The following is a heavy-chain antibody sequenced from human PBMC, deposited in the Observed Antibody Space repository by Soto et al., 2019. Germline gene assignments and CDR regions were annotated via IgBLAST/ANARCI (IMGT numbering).Heavy chain of an antibody. CDR3: ARGDRTGYATGWFDP. CDR2: TSKYNGDT. J-gene: IGHJ5*02. CDR1: GYTFTRYS. D-gene: IGHD5-12*01. Sequence: QVRLVQSGAEVKKLGASVQVSCKASGYTFTRYSINWVRQAPGQGLEWVGWTSKYNGDTKDAQKLQCRVNLITDTSTTTTYMDLRSLTSDDTAVYFCARGDRTGYATGWFDPWGQGTLVTVAS. V-gene: IGHV1-18*04.